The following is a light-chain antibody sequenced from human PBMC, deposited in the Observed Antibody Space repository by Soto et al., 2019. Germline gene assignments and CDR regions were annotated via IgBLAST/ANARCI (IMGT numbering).Light chain of an antibody. CDR1: QSVSSN. J-gene: IGKJ4*01. CDR3: QQYNNWPPLT. CDR2: GAS. V-gene: IGKV3-15*01. Sequence: EIVMTQSPATLSVSPGERATLSCRASQSVSSNLAWYQQKPGQAPRLLIYGASTRATGIPARFSGSGSGTEFTLTISSLQSKDFAVHYCQQYNNWPPLTFGGGPKVEIK.